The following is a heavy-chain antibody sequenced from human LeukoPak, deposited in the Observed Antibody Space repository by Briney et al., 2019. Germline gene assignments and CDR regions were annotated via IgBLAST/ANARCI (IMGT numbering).Heavy chain of an antibody. J-gene: IGHJ6*02. D-gene: IGHD3-16*01. V-gene: IGHV3-30*03. CDR2: ISYDGSNK. CDR1: GFTFSSYG. CDR3: AWADYYYGMDV. Sequence: GGSLRLSCAASGFTFSSYGMHWVRQAPGKGLEWVAVISYDGSNKYYADSVKGRFTISRDNSKNTLYLQMNSLRAEDTAVYYCAWADYYYGMDVWGQGTTVTVSS.